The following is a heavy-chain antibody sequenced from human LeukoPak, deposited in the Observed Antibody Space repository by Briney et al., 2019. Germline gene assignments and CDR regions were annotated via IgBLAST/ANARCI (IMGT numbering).Heavy chain of an antibody. CDR1: GYTFTSYY. V-gene: IGHV1-46*01. Sequence: GASVKVSCKASGYTFTSYYMHWVRQAPGQGLEWMGIINPSGGSTSYAQKFQGRITMTRDTSTSTVYMELSSLRSEDTAVYYCARAEGIAAAGSKSEAYYFDYWGQGTLVTVSS. J-gene: IGHJ4*02. CDR2: INPSGGST. CDR3: ARAEGIAAAGSKSEAYYFDY. D-gene: IGHD6-13*01.